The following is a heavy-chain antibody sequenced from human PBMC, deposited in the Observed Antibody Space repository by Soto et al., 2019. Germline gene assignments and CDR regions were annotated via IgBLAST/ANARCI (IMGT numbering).Heavy chain of an antibody. CDR2: IIPIFGTA. Sequence: QVQLVQSGAEVKKPGSSVKVSCKASGGTFSSYAISWVRQAPGQGLEWMGGIIPIFGTANYAQKFQGRVTITADKSTITAYMELSSLSSEDTAVYYCAGEFGGDHSNYDWFDPWGQGTLVTISS. V-gene: IGHV1-69*06. J-gene: IGHJ5*02. CDR1: GGTFSSYA. D-gene: IGHD4-4*01. CDR3: AGEFGGDHSNYDWFDP.